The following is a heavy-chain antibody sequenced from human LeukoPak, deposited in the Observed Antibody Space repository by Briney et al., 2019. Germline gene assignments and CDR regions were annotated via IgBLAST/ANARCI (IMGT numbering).Heavy chain of an antibody. V-gene: IGHV5-51*01. D-gene: IGHD2-21*01. CDR1: GYSFATYW. CDR3: ARRGYCGGDCYSDY. CDR2: IYPGDSDT. Sequence: PGESLKISCKGSGYSFATYWIGCVRQMPGKGLEWMGIIYPGDSDTRYSPSFQGQVTISADKSISTAFLQWSSLKASDTAMYYCARRGYCGGDCYSDYWGQGTLVTVSS. J-gene: IGHJ4*02.